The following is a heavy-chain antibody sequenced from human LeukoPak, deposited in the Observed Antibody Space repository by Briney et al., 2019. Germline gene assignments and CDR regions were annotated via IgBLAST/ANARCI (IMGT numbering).Heavy chain of an antibody. CDR3: ARRGGGPVSQPLLYSAPYFFDY. Sequence: SETLSLTCTVSGGSISSGGYYWSWIRQPPGKGLEWIGEINHSGSTNFNPSLKSRVTMSVDTSKNQFSLRLSSVTAADTAVYYCARRGGGPVSQPLLYSAPYFFDYWGQGTLVTVSS. CDR2: INHSGST. V-gene: IGHV4-39*07. CDR1: GGSISSGGYY. J-gene: IGHJ4*02. D-gene: IGHD5-18*01.